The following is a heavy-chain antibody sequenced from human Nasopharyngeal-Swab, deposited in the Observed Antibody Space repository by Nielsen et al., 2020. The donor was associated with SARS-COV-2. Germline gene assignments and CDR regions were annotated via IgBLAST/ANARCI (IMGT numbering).Heavy chain of an antibody. CDR3: ARAGNYYYYYVDV. V-gene: IGHV3-53*04. CDR2: IYSGGST. J-gene: IGHJ6*03. Sequence: WIRQPPGKGLEWVSVIYSGGSTYYADSVKGRFTISRHNSKNTLYLQMNSLRAEDTAVYYCARAGNYYYYYVDVWGKGTTVTVSS.